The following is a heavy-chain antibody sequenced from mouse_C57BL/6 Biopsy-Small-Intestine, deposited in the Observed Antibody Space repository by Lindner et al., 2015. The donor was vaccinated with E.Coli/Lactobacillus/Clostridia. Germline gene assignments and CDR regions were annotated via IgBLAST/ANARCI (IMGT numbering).Heavy chain of an antibody. V-gene: IGHV1-66*01. CDR3: ARGDYDWFAY. J-gene: IGHJ3*01. Sequence: VQLQESGPELVKPGASVKISCKASGYSFTSYYIHWVKQRPGRGLEWIGWIYPGSGNTKYNENFKGKATLTADTSSSTAYMQLNSLTSEDSAVYYCARGDYDWFAYWGQGTLVTVSA. CDR2: IYPGSGNT. D-gene: IGHD2-4*01. CDR1: GYSFTSYY.